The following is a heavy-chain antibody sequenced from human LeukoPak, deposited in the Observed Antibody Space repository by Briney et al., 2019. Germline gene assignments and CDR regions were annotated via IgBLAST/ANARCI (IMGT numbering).Heavy chain of an antibody. CDR1: GYTVSSTF. CDR3: AKDLGYDFWSGEYFDY. J-gene: IGHJ4*02. Sequence: PGGSLRLSCAATGYTVSSTFMNWVRQAPGKGLEWVSLLSSGGDTFYADSVKGRFTLSRDNSRNTVYLQMNSLRAEDTAVYYCAKDLGYDFWSGEYFDYWGQGTLVTVSS. V-gene: IGHV3-66*01. D-gene: IGHD3-3*01. CDR2: LSSGGDT.